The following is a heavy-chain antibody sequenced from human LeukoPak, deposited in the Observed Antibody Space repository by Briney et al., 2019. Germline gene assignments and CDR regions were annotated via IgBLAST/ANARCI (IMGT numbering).Heavy chain of an antibody. V-gene: IGHV4-59*01. J-gene: IGHJ6*02. CDR3: ARDHGSSWYYYGMDV. CDR2: IYYSGST. CDR1: GGSISSYY. D-gene: IGHD6-13*01. Sequence: SETLSLTCTVSGGSISSYYWSWIRQTPGKGLEWIGYIYYSGSTNYNPSLKSRVTISVDTSKNQFSLKLSSVTAADTAVYYCARDHGSSWYYYGMDVWGQGTTVTVSS.